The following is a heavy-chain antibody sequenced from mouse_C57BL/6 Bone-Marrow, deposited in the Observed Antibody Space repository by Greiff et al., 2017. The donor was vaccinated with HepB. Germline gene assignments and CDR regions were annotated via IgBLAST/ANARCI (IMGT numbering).Heavy chain of an antibody. V-gene: IGHV1-50*01. CDR2: IDPSDSYT. CDR3: ARGDNWAWFAY. CDR1: GYTFTSYW. J-gene: IGHJ3*01. Sequence: QVQLQQPGAELVKPGASVKLSCKASGYTFTSYWMQWVKQRPGQGLEWIGEIDPSDSYTNYNQKFKGKATLTVDTSSSTAYMQLSSLTSEDSAVYYCARGDNWAWFAYWGQGTLVTVSA. D-gene: IGHD4-1*01.